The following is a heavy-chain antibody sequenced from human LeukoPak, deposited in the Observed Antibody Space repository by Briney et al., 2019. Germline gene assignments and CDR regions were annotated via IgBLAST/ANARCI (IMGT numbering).Heavy chain of an antibody. CDR2: IRGSGTNT. V-gene: IGHV3-23*01. CDR1: GFTFSTYG. CDR3: AKGSLNEITMVRGVII. D-gene: IGHD3-10*01. Sequence: PGGSLRLSCAASGFTFSTYGMSWVRQAPGKGLEWASAIRGSGTNTYYADSVKGRFTISRDNSKNTLYLQMNSLRAEDTAVYYCAKGSLNEITMVRGVIIWGQGTLVTVSS. J-gene: IGHJ4*02.